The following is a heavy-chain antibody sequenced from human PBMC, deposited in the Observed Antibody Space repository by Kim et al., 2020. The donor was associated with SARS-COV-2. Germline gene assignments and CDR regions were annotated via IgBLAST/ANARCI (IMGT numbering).Heavy chain of an antibody. J-gene: IGHJ6*02. Sequence: SETLSLTCAVYGGSFSGYYWSWIRQPPGKGLEWIGEINHSGSTNYNPSLKSRVTISVDTSKNQFSLKLSSVTAADTAVYYCARYYSGYDSHYYYYGMDVWGQGTTVTVSS. D-gene: IGHD5-12*01. V-gene: IGHV4-34*01. CDR2: INHSGST. CDR3: ARYYSGYDSHYYYYGMDV. CDR1: GGSFSGYY.